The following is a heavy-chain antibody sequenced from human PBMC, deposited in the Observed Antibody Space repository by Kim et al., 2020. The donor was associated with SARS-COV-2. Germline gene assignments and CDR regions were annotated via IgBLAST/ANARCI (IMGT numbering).Heavy chain of an antibody. CDR3: ARNGPRYSGYEPDY. V-gene: IGHV1-2*06. Sequence: ASVKVSCKASGYTFTGYYMHWVRQAPGQGLEWMGRINPNSGGTNYAQKFQGRVTMTRDTSISTAYMELSRLRSDDTAVYYCARNGPRYSGYEPDYWGQGTLVTVSS. CDR2: INPNSGGT. J-gene: IGHJ4*02. CDR1: GYTFTGYY. D-gene: IGHD5-12*01.